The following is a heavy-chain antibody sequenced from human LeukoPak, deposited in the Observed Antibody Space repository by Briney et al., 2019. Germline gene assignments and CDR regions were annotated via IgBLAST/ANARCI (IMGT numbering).Heavy chain of an antibody. J-gene: IGHJ4*02. D-gene: IGHD5-18*01. CDR3: ARELQMDTAMVSPDY. V-gene: IGHV7-4-1*02. Sequence: ASVKVSCKASGYTFTSYAMNWVRQAPGQGLEWMGWINTNTGNPTYAQGFTGRFVFSLDTSVSTAYLQISSLKAEDTAVYYCARELQMDTAMVSPDYWGQGTLVTVSS. CDR1: GYTFTSYA. CDR2: INTNTGNP.